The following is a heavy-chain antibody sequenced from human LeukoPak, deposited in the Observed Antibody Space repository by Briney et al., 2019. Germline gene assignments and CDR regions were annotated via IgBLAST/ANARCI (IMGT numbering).Heavy chain of an antibody. Sequence: GESLKISCKGSGYSFSTYWIGWVRQMPGKGLEWMGIIYVGDSNTIYRPPFQGQVTISADKSISTAYLQWGSLRTSDTAMYYCARVGDSGSFDDWGQGTLVTVSS. J-gene: IGHJ4*02. CDR2: IYVGDSNT. CDR3: ARVGDSGSFDD. D-gene: IGHD5-12*01. V-gene: IGHV5-51*01. CDR1: GYSFSTYW.